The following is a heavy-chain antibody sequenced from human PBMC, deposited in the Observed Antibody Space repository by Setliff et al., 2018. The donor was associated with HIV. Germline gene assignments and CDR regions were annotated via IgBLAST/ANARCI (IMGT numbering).Heavy chain of an antibody. J-gene: IGHJ6*02. CDR3: ATDRGDDYNWGRKAGPYYYYYYGMDV. CDR2: INPSGGST. V-gene: IGHV1-46*01. CDR1: GGTFSSYA. Sequence: ASVKVSCKASGGTFSSYAISWVRQAPGQGLEWMGIINPSGGSTSYAQKFQGRVTITADTSTDTAYMELSSLRSEDTAVYYCATDRGDDYNWGRKAGPYYYYYYGMDVWGQGTTVTVSS. D-gene: IGHD3-10*01.